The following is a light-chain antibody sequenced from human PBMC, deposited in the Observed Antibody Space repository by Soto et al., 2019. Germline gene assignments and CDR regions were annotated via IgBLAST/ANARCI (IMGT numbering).Light chain of an antibody. CDR3: AVWDDSLNGYV. CDR2: SNN. J-gene: IGLJ1*01. Sequence: QSVLTQPPSASGTPGQRVTISCSGSSSNIGSNTVNWYQQLPGAAPKLLIQSNNQRPSGVPDRFSGSQSGTSASLAISGLQYEDEADYYCAVWDDSLNGYVFGTGTKVTVL. CDR1: SSNIGSNT. V-gene: IGLV1-44*01.